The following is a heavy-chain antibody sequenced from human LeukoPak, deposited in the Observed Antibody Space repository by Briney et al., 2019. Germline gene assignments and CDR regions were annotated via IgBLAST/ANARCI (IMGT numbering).Heavy chain of an antibody. CDR1: GYIFTNYW. V-gene: IGHV5-51*01. CDR2: IYPGDSDT. Sequence: GESLKISCKGSGYIFTNYWIAWVRQMPGKGLEWMGIIYPGDSDTRYSPSFQGQVTISADKSISTAYLQWSSLKASDTAIYYCARLYGYYVAYWGQGTLVTVSS. CDR3: ARLYGYYVAY. D-gene: IGHD3-10*01. J-gene: IGHJ4*02.